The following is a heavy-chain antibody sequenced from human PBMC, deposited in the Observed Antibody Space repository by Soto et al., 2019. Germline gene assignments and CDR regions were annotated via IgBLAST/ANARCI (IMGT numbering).Heavy chain of an antibody. Sequence: QVQLVESGGGVVQPGRSLRLSCAASGFTFSSYGMHWVRQAPGKGLEWVAVIWYDGSNKYYADSVKGRFTISRDNSKNTLYLQMNSLRAEDTAVYYCASSLRRWELLHFDYWGQGTLVTVSS. CDR3: ASSLRRWELLHFDY. CDR2: IWYDGSNK. CDR1: GFTFSSYG. D-gene: IGHD1-26*01. J-gene: IGHJ4*02. V-gene: IGHV3-33*01.